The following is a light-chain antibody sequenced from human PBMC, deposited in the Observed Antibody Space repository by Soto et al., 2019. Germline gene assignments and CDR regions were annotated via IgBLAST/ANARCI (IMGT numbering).Light chain of an antibody. CDR2: GAS. CDR3: QQYGTSPTT. V-gene: IGKV3-20*01. CDR1: QSVSSSS. Sequence: EIVLTQSPGTLSLSPGERATLSCRASQSVSSSSLAWYQQKPGQAPRFLIYGASTRATGIPDRFSGTGSGTDFTLTISRLEPEDFAVYYCQQYGTSPTTFGQGTKVDIX. J-gene: IGKJ1*01.